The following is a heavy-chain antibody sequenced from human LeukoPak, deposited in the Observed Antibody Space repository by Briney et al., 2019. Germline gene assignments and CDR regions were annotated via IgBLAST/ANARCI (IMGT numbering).Heavy chain of an antibody. J-gene: IGHJ6*02. V-gene: IGHV3-33*01. Sequence: GRSLRLSCAASGFTFGSFGMHWVRQAPGKGLEWVAVIWYDGSKKYYADSVEGRFTISRDNSKNTLYLQMNALRAEDTAVYYCARVANITTFGMDVWGQGTTVTVSS. CDR3: ARVANITTFGMDV. D-gene: IGHD3-9*01. CDR1: GFTFGSFG. CDR2: IWYDGSKK.